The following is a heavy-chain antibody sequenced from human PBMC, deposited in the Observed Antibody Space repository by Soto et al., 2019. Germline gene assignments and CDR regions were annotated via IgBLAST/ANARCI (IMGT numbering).Heavy chain of an antibody. CDR3: ARESGYLGADAFDI. Sequence: QVQLVESGGGVVQPGRSLRLSCAASGFTFSSYGMHWVRQAPGKGLEWVAVIWYDGSNKYYADSVKGRFTISRDNSKNKLYLQMNSLRAEDTAVYYCARESGYLGADAFDIWGQGTMVTVSS. J-gene: IGHJ3*02. CDR2: IWYDGSNK. CDR1: GFTFSSYG. D-gene: IGHD3-3*01. V-gene: IGHV3-33*01.